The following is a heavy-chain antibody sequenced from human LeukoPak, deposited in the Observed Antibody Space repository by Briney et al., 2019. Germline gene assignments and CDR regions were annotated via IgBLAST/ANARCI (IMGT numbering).Heavy chain of an antibody. CDR1: GFSFIGYW. V-gene: IGHV5-51*01. CDR2: IYSGDSDT. CDR3: ARQGFGGSGNYHWFDP. Sequence: GESLKISCKGYGFSFIGYWIGWVRQLPGKGLEWIGIIYSGDSDTRYSPSFQGQVTISADKSVSTAYLQWNSLKASATALYYCARQGFGGSGNYHWFDPWGQGTLVTVSS. D-gene: IGHD3-10*01. J-gene: IGHJ5*02.